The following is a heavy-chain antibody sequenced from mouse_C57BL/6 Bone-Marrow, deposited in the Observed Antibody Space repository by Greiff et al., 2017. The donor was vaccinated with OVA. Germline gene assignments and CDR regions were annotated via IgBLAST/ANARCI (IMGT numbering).Heavy chain of an antibody. Sequence: QVQLQQPGAELVKPGASVKMSCKASGYTFTSYWITWVKQRPGQGLEWIGDIYPGSGSTNYNEKFKSKATLTVDTSSSTAYMQLSSLTSEDSAVYYCARVGYYGSSYVPYSDVWGTGTTVTVSS. CDR3: ARVGYYGSSYVPYSDV. CDR2: IYPGSGST. J-gene: IGHJ1*03. CDR1: GYTFTSYW. D-gene: IGHD1-1*01. V-gene: IGHV1-55*01.